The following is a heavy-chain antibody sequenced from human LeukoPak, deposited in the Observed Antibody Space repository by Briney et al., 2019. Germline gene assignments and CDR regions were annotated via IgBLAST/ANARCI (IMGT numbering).Heavy chain of an antibody. V-gene: IGHV1-69*13. Sequence: VASVTVSCKASGGTFSSYAISWVRQAPGQGLEWMGGIIPIFGTANYAQKFQGRVTITADESTSTAFMELSSLRSEDTAVYYCARRGLQQHSSSWEFDYWGQGTLVTVSS. CDR2: IIPIFGTA. J-gene: IGHJ4*02. CDR1: GGTFSSYA. CDR3: ARRGLQQHSSSWEFDY. D-gene: IGHD6-13*01.